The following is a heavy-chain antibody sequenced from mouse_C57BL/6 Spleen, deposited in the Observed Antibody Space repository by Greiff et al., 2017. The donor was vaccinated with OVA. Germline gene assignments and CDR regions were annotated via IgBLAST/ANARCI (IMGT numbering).Heavy chain of an antibody. CDR2: ISSGGSYT. CDR1: GFTFSSYG. CDR3: ARHEACFDY. J-gene: IGHJ2*01. V-gene: IGHV5-6*01. Sequence: EVNLVESGGDLVKPGGSLKLSCAASGFTFSSYGMSWVRQTPDKRLEWVATISSGGSYTYYPDSVKGRFTICRDNAKNTLYLQMSSLKSEDTAMYYCARHEACFDYWGQGTTLTVSS.